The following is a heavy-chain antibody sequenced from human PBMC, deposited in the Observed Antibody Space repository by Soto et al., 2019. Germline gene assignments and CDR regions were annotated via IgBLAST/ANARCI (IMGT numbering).Heavy chain of an antibody. CDR3: SRDQGGYCSGGSCYSEGIFDY. D-gene: IGHD2-15*01. V-gene: IGHV3-33*01. J-gene: IGHJ4*02. Sequence: PGGSLRLSCAASGFTFSSYGMHWVRQAPGMGLEWVAVIWYDGSNKYYADSVKGRFTISRDNSKNTLYLQMNSLRAEDTAVYYCSRDQGGYCSGGSCYSEGIFDYWGQGTLVTVSA. CDR2: IWYDGSNK. CDR1: GFTFSSYG.